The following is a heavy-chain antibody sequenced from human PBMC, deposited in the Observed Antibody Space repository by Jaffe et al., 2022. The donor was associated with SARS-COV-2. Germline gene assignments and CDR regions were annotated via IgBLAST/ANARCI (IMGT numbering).Heavy chain of an antibody. V-gene: IGHV4-59*08. CDR1: GGSISSYY. J-gene: IGHJ2*01. CDR3: ARLNYDSSGYSYGGFDL. Sequence: QVQLQESGPGLVKPSETLSLTCTVSGGSISSYYWSWIRQPPGKGLEWIGYIYYSGSTNYNPSLKSRVTISVDTSKNQFSLKLSSVTAADTAVYYCARLNYDSSGYSYGGFDLWGRGTLVTVSS. D-gene: IGHD3-22*01. CDR2: IYYSGST.